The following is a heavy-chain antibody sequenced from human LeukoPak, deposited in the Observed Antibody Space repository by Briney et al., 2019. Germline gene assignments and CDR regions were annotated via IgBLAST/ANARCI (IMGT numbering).Heavy chain of an antibody. CDR3: TKDPNGDYVGAFDP. J-gene: IGHJ5*02. Sequence: GGSLRLSCEASGFTFSSFAMTWVRQAPGKGLEWVSSITGSHGRTYNTDSVKGRFTISRDNSQNTLYLQMNSLRAEDTAVYYCTKDPNGDYVGAFDPWGQGTLVTAS. CDR2: ITGSHGRT. V-gene: IGHV3-23*01. CDR1: GFTFSSFA. D-gene: IGHD4-17*01.